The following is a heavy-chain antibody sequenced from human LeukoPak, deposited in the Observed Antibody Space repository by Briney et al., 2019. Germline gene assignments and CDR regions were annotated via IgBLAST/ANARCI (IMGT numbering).Heavy chain of an antibody. J-gene: IGHJ3*02. CDR2: INAGNGNT. Sequence: ASVKVSRKASGYTFTSYAMHWVRQAPGQRLEWMGWINAGNGNTKYSQKFQGRVTITRDTSASTAYMELSSLRSEDTAVYYCASQYNWNGRSAFDIWGQGTMVTVSS. V-gene: IGHV1-3*01. CDR1: GYTFTSYA. D-gene: IGHD1-20*01. CDR3: ASQYNWNGRSAFDI.